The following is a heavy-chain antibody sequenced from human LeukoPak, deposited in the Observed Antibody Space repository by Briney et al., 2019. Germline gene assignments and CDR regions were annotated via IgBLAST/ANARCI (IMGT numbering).Heavy chain of an antibody. CDR3: AKRRYCDDINCRDFDC. CDR2: VSADGDYT. D-gene: IGHD2-15*01. V-gene: IGHV3-23*01. J-gene: IGHJ4*02. Sequence: PGGSLRLSCAASGFTFNSYAVSWVRQAPGQGLEWVSAVSADGDYTYYADSVKGRFSISRDNSKNTLYLQMNSLRVGDTAVYYCAKRRYCDDINCRDFDCWGQGTLVTVSS. CDR1: GFTFNSYA.